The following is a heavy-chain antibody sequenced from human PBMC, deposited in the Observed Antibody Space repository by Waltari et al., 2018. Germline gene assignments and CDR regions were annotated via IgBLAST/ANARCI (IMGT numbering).Heavy chain of an antibody. CDR2: IYHSGST. V-gene: IGHV4-4*02. D-gene: IGHD5-18*01. CDR3: ARGDRGYSYGFLFGY. J-gene: IGHJ4*02. Sequence: QVQLQESGPGLVKPSGTLSLTCAVSGGSISSSTWWRWVRQPPGKGLEWIGEIYHSGSTNYNPSLKSRVTISVDKSKNQFSLKLSSVTAADTAVYYCARGDRGYSYGFLFGYWGQGTLVTVSS. CDR1: GGSISSSTW.